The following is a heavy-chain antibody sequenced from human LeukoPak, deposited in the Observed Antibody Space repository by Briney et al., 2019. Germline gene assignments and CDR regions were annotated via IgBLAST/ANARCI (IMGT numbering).Heavy chain of an antibody. Sequence: RGSLRLSCAASGFTFSSYAMSWVRQAPGKGLEWVSYISSSSSTIYYADSVKGRFTISRDNAKNSLYLQMNSLRAEDTAVYYCARARFLEWFMDVWGKGTTVTVSS. J-gene: IGHJ6*03. D-gene: IGHD3-3*01. CDR3: ARARFLEWFMDV. V-gene: IGHV3-48*01. CDR2: ISSSSSTI. CDR1: GFTFSSYA.